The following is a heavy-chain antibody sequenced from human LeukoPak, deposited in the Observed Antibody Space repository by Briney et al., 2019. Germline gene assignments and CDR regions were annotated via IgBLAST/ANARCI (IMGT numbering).Heavy chain of an antibody. V-gene: IGHV3-23*01. CDR1: GFTFSSYW. J-gene: IGHJ5*02. CDR3: AKGDSSGWYKSNWFDP. Sequence: GGSLRLSCAASGFTFSSYWMHWVRQVPGKGLEWVSGISGSGDSDSTYYADSVKGRFTISRDNSRNTLYLQMNSLRAEDTAVYYCAKGDSSGWYKSNWFDPWGQGTLVTVSS. CDR2: ISGSGDSDST. D-gene: IGHD6-19*01.